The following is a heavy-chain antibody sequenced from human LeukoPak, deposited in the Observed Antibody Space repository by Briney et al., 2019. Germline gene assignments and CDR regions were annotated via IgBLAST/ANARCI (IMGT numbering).Heavy chain of an antibody. CDR2: ISSSSSYI. CDR3: ARVRYYYDSSGYYFDY. Sequence: GGSLRLSCAASGFTFSSYSMNWVRQAPGKGLEWVSSISSSSSYIYYADSAKGRFTISRDNAKNSLYLQMNSLRAEDTAVYYCARVRYYYDSSGYYFDYWGQGTLVTVSS. V-gene: IGHV3-21*01. D-gene: IGHD3-22*01. J-gene: IGHJ4*02. CDR1: GFTFSSYS.